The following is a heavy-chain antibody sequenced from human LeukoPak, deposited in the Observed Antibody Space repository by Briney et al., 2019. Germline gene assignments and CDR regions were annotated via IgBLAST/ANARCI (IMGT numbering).Heavy chain of an antibody. CDR2: IYYSGRT. V-gene: IGHV4-59*01. J-gene: IGHJ4*02. Sequence: SETLSLTCTVSGGSISSFYWSWIRQPPGKGLEWIGYIYYSGRTNYNPSLKSRVTISVDTSKNQFSLKLTSLTAADTAVYYCARASGGNTQAAFDYWGQGTLVTVSS. CDR1: GGSISSFY. CDR3: ARASGGNTQAAFDY. D-gene: IGHD4-23*01.